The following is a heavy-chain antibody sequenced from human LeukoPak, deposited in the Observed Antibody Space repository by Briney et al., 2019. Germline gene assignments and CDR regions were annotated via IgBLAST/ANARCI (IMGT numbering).Heavy chain of an antibody. CDR3: ARDPYSGSYGNYYYYFMDV. CDR2: ITSGSSYI. CDR1: GFTFSSYS. Sequence: SGGSLRLSCAASGFTFSSYSMNWARQAPGKGLEWVSSITSGSSYIYYADSVKGRFTISRDNAKNSLYLQMNSLRAEDTAVYYCARDPYSGSYGNYYYYFMDVWGKGTTVTISS. V-gene: IGHV3-21*01. D-gene: IGHD1-26*01. J-gene: IGHJ6*03.